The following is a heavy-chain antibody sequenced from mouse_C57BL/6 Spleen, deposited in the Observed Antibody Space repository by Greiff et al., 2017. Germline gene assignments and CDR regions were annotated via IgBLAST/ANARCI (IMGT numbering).Heavy chain of an antibody. Sequence: EVQLQLSGPVLVKPGASVKMSCKASGYTFTDYYMNWVKQSHGKSLEWIGVINPYNGGTSYNQKFKGKATLTVDKSSSTAYMELNSLTSEDSAVYYCARGSSYVGYFDVWGTGTTVTVSS. CDR2: INPYNGGT. CDR1: GYTFTDYY. D-gene: IGHD1-1*01. CDR3: ARGSSYVGYFDV. J-gene: IGHJ1*03. V-gene: IGHV1-19*01.